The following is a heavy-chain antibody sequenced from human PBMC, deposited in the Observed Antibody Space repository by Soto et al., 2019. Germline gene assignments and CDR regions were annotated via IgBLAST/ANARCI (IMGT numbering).Heavy chain of an antibody. D-gene: IGHD2-15*01. CDR2: INPTDGST. CDR3: AREYCSGGSCRHDP. V-gene: IGHV1-46*03. CDR1: GYIFTSYY. Sequence: ASVKVSCKAFGYIFTSYYLHWVRQAPGQGLEWMGIINPTDGSTIYAQKFQGRVIMTRDTSTSTVYMDLSSLRSEDTAVYYCAREYCSGGSCRHDPWGQGTLVTVSS. J-gene: IGHJ5*02.